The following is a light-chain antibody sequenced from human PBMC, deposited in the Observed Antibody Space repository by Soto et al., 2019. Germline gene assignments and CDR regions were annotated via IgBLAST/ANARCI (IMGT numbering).Light chain of an antibody. Sequence: DIVMTQSPDSLAVSLVEGGTINFESRQSFVCISNTERSLVCYQQRPGPPPKPLLFWASTRASGVPARFSGSGSGTDFTLTISSLQAEDVAVYYCQQYYTTPFTFGPGTKVDI. CDR3: QQYYTTPFT. CDR2: WAS. J-gene: IGKJ3*01. V-gene: IGKV4-1*01. CDR1: QSFVCISNTERS.